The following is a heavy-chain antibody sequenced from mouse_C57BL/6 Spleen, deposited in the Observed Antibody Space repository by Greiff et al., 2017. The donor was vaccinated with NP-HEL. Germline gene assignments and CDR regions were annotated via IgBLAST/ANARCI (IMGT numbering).Heavy chain of an antibody. CDR1: GYTFTSYW. CDR2: IDPSDSYT. CDR3: ARGVYWYFDV. V-gene: IGHV1-69*01. Sequence: QVQLKQPGAELVMPGASVKLSCKASGYTFTSYWMHWVKQRPGQGLEWIGEIDPSDSYTNYNQKFKGKSTLTVDKSSSTAYMQLSSLTSEDSAVYYCARGVYWYFDVWGTGTTVTVSS. J-gene: IGHJ1*03.